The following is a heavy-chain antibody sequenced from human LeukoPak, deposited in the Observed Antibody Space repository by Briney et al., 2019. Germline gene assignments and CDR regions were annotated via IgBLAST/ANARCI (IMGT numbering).Heavy chain of an antibody. CDR3: ARGGYGDWYNWFDP. CDR1: GFTFSSYA. Sequence: GGSLRLSCAASGFTFSSYAMHWVRQAPGKGLEWVAVISYDGSNKYYADSVKGRFTISRDNSKNTLYLQMNSLRAEDTAVYYCARGGYGDWYNWFDPWGQGPLVTVSS. D-gene: IGHD4-17*01. CDR2: ISYDGSNK. V-gene: IGHV3-30*04. J-gene: IGHJ5*02.